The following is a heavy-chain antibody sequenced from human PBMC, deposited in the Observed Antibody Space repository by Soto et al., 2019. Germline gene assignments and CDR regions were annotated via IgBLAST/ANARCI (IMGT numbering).Heavy chain of an antibody. D-gene: IGHD3-10*01. CDR1: GGSISSGGYY. J-gene: IGHJ5*02. V-gene: IGHV4-31*03. CDR3: ARGYYGSGSYYKRGNKNPEYTWFDP. CDR2: IYYSGRP. Sequence: QVQLQESGPGLVKPSQTLSLTCTVSGGSISSGGYYWSWIRQHPGKGLEWIGYIYYSGRPYYNPPSLSGRVTISVDTSKDPFYLKLSSVTAADTAVSYCARGYYGSGSYYKRGNKNPEYTWFDPWGQGTLVTVSS.